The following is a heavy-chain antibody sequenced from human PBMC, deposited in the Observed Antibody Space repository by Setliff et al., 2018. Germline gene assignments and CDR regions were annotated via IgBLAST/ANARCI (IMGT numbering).Heavy chain of an antibody. CDR1: GFTFNTYT. CDR3: VKDDYYYDSYFDY. Sequence: GGSLRLSCSASGFTFNTYTMHWVRQAPGKGLEYVSAISSNGGSTYYADSVKGRFTISRDNSKNTLYLQMSSLRAEDTAVYYCVKDDYYYDSYFDYWGQGTLVTVSS. CDR2: ISSNGGST. V-gene: IGHV3-64D*09. J-gene: IGHJ4*02. D-gene: IGHD3-22*01.